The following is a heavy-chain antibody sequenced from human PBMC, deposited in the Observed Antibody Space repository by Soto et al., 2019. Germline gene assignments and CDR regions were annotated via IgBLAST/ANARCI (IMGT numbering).Heavy chain of an antibody. Sequence: SETLSLTCTVSRASISGGDYFWGWIRQAPGQGLEWLGHVHHNGRTYYNPSLKSRVTISVDTSKNQFSLKLSSVTAADTAVYYCARVHRLNIAVAGTGWFDPWGPGTPVTVSS. J-gene: IGHJ5*02. CDR3: ARVHRLNIAVAGTGWFDP. CDR1: RASISGGDYF. D-gene: IGHD6-19*01. CDR2: VHHNGRT. V-gene: IGHV4-30-4*01.